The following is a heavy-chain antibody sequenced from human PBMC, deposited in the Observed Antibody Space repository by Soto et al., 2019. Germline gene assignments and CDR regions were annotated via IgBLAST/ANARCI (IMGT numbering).Heavy chain of an antibody. CDR2: IWYDGSNK. D-gene: IGHD3-10*01. CDR1: VFTFISYG. V-gene: IGHV3-33*01. J-gene: IGHJ4*02. CDR3: ARDQFKERDYGTGFDY. Sequence: GWSLRLSCASSVFTFISYGMHWVRQAPGKGLEWVAVIWYDGSNKYYADSVKGRFTISRDNSKNTLYLQMNSLRAEDTAVYYCARDQFKERDYGTGFDYWGQGTLVTVSS.